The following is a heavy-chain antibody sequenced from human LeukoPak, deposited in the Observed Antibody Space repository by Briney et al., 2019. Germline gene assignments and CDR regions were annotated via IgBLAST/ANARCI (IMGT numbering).Heavy chain of an antibody. V-gene: IGHV3-74*01. CDR3: ARGGPVQWEDYYYGMDV. CDR2: INSDGSST. CDR1: GFTFSSYW. Sequence: GGSLRLSCAASGFTFSSYWMHWVRQAPGKGLVWVSRINSDGSSTSYADSVKGRFTISRDNAKNTLYLQMNSLRAEDTPVYYCARGGPVQWEDYYYGMDVWGQGTTVTVSS. D-gene: IGHD1-26*01. J-gene: IGHJ6*02.